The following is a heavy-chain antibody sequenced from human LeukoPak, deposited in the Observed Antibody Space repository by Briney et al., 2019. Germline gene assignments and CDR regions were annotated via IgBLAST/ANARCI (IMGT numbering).Heavy chain of an antibody. Sequence: ASVKVSCKASGYTFTSYDINWVRQATGQGLEWMGWINPNSGGTNYAQKFQGRVTMTRDTSISTAYMELSRLRSDDTAVYYCGQLAGDAFDIWGQGTMVTVSS. CDR2: INPNSGGT. V-gene: IGHV1-2*02. CDR3: GQLAGDAFDI. D-gene: IGHD6-6*01. CDR1: GYTFTSYD. J-gene: IGHJ3*02.